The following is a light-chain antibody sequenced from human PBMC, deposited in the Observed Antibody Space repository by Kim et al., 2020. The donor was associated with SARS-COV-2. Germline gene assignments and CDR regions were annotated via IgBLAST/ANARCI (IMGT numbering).Light chain of an antibody. CDR3: QQYHDWPPT. CDR1: QNINSH. Sequence: VSPGERATLSCRASQNINSHVAWYQQKPGQAPRLLIYESSTRATALPARFSGSESGTEFTLTISSLQSEDFAVYYCQQYHDWPPTFGQGTKVDIK. J-gene: IGKJ1*01. CDR2: ESS. V-gene: IGKV3-15*01.